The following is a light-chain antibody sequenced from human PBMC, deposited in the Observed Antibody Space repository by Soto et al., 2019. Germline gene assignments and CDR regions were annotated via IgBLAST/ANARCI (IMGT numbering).Light chain of an antibody. J-gene: IGLJ2*01. CDR2: STS. V-gene: IGLV7-43*01. Sequence: QAVVTQEPSLTVSPGGTVTLTCASSTGAVTSGYYPNWFQQKPGQAPRALSYSTSNKHSWTPARFSGSLLGGKAALTLSGVQPEDEAEYYCLLYYGGAQLMVFGGGTKLTVL. CDR1: TGAVTSGYY. CDR3: LLYYGGAQLMV.